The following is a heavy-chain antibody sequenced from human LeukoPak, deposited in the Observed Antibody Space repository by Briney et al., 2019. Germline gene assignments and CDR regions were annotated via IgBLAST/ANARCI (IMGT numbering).Heavy chain of an antibody. CDR1: GYTFTGYY. D-gene: IGHD2-21*02. Sequence: GASVKVSCKASGYTFTGYYMHWVRQAPGQGLEWMGWINPNSGGTNYAQKFQGRVTMTRDTSISTAYMELSRLRSDDTAVYYCARDNNGDWRAFDMWGQGTMVTVSS. J-gene: IGHJ3*02. V-gene: IGHV1-2*02. CDR2: INPNSGGT. CDR3: ARDNNGDWRAFDM.